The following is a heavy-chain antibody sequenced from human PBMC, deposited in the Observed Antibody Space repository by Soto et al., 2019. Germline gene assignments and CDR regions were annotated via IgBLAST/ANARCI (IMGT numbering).Heavy chain of an antibody. CDR2: ITPTFGTP. J-gene: IGHJ4*02. CDR1: GGTFSRYT. V-gene: IGHV1-69*13. Sequence: SVKVSCKASGGTFSRYTITWVRQAPGQGLEWMGGITPTFGTPNYAQKFQGRVTITADESTSTAYMELSSLRSEDTAMYYCARDGTLYDSSAYYYLYWGQGTLVTVSS. CDR3: ARDGTLYDSSAYYYLY. D-gene: IGHD3-22*01.